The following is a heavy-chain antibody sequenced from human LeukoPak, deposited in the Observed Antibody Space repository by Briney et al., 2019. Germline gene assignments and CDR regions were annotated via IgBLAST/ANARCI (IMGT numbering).Heavy chain of an antibody. Sequence: GASVKVSCKASGYTFTSYGISWVRQAPGQGLEWMGWISAYNGNTNYAQKLQGRVTMTTDTSTSTAYMELRSLRSDDTAVYYCARPVYCTNGVCWGRILGPSYYFDYWGQGTLVTVSS. CDR2: ISAYNGNT. CDR1: GYTFTSYG. V-gene: IGHV1-18*01. D-gene: IGHD2-8*01. J-gene: IGHJ4*02. CDR3: ARPVYCTNGVCWGRILGPSYYFDY.